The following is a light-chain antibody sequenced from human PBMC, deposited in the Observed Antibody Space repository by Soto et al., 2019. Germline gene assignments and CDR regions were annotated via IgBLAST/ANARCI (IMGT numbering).Light chain of an antibody. Sequence: QSVLTQPASVSGFPGQSITISCTGTRSDVGSHNFVSWYQQRPGKAPKLMIFEVTKRPSGVSSRFSASKSGNTAFLTISGVQAEDEADYYCCSYAGNTTWVFGGGTKLTVL. J-gene: IGLJ2*01. CDR3: CSYAGNTTWV. CDR1: RSDVGSHNF. CDR2: EVT. V-gene: IGLV2-23*02.